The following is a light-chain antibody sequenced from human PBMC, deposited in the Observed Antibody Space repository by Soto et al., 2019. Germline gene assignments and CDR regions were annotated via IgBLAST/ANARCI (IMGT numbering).Light chain of an antibody. J-gene: IGKJ1*01. CDR1: QSVSSN. V-gene: IGKV3-15*01. CDR2: GAS. CDR3: QHYNSYSEA. Sequence: EIVMTQSPATLSVSPGERATLSCRASQSVSSNLAWYQQKPGQAPRLLIYGASTRATGIPARFSGSGSGTDFTLTISSLEPEDFATYYCQHYNSYSEAFGQGTKVDIK.